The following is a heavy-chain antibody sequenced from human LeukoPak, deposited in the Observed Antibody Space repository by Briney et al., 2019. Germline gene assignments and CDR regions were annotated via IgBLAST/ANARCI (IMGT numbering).Heavy chain of an antibody. CDR1: GGSINRYY. D-gene: IGHD5-18*01. CDR3: ARSANSFGTGFYFDY. V-gene: IGHV4-59*08. J-gene: IGHJ4*02. CDR2: IYSSGNT. Sequence: SETLSLTCTVSGGSINRYYWGWVRQPPGKGLEWIGYIYSSGNTYYNPSLKSRVTMSVDTSNNQFSVRLISVTAADPAVYYLARSANSFGTGFYFDYWGQGTLVTVSS.